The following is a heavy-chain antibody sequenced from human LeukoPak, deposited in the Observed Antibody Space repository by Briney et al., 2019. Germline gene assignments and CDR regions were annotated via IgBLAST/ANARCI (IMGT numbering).Heavy chain of an antibody. CDR3: ASYPMVRGVIMSTTDAFDI. Sequence: HPRKGLEWIGYIYYSGSTYYNPSLKSRVTISVDTSKNQFSLKLSSVTAADTAVYYCASYPMVRGVIMSTTDAFDIWGQGTMVTVSS. J-gene: IGHJ3*02. V-gene: IGHV4-31*02. D-gene: IGHD3-10*01. CDR2: IYYSGST.